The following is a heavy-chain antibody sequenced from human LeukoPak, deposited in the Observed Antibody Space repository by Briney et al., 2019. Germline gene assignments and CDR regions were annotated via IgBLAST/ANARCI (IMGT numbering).Heavy chain of an antibody. D-gene: IGHD1-26*01. Sequence: GGSLRRSCAASGFTVSSNYMSWVRQAPGKGLEWVSVIYSGGTTYYADSVKGRFTLSRDNSKNTLYLQMNSLRAEDTAVYYCARWGSGSYHFFDYWGQGTLVTVSS. J-gene: IGHJ4*02. CDR1: GFTVSSNY. V-gene: IGHV3-53*01. CDR2: IYSGGTT. CDR3: ARWGSGSYHFFDY.